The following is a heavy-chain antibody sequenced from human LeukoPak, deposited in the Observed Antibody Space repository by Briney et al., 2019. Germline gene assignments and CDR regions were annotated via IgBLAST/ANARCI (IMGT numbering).Heavy chain of an antibody. Sequence: SVKVSCKASGGTFTSYAISWVRHAPGQGLEWMGGIIPIFGTANYAQKFQGRVTITTDESTSTAYMELSSLRSEDTAVYYCARSSAGNYYMDVWGKGTTVTVSS. CDR3: ARSSAGNYYMDV. J-gene: IGHJ6*03. V-gene: IGHV1-69*05. CDR2: IIPIFGTA. CDR1: GGTFTSYA.